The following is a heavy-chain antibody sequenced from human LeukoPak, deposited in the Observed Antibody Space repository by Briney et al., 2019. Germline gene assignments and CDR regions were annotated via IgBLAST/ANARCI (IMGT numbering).Heavy chain of an antibody. CDR3: ARVRHSSSGGYYFGY. D-gene: IGHD6-6*01. CDR2: IYYSGST. J-gene: IGHJ4*02. CDR1: GGSISGADYY. V-gene: IGHV4-61*08. Sequence: SETLSLTCTVSGGSISGADYYWSWIRQPPGKGLEWIGYIYYSGSTNYNPSLKSRVTISVDTSKNQFSLKLSSVTAADTAVYYCARVRHSSSGGYYFGYWGQGTLVTVSS.